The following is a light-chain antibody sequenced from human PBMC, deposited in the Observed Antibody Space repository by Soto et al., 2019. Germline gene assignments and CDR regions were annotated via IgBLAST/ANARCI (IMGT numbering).Light chain of an antibody. Sequence: EIVMTQSPATLSVSPGERATLSCRASQSVSSNLAWYQQKPGQAPRLLIYGASTRANGIPARFSGSGSGTEFTLTISSLQSEDFAVYYCQHQRTFGQGTKVEIK. CDR1: QSVSSN. CDR2: GAS. CDR3: QHQRT. J-gene: IGKJ1*01. V-gene: IGKV3-15*01.